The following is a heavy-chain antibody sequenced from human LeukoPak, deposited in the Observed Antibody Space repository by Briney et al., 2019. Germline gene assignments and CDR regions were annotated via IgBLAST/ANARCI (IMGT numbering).Heavy chain of an antibody. J-gene: IGHJ5*02. CDR3: ARDRQGSGPRPPETNWSDP. V-gene: IGHV1-18*01. CDR2: ISSYNGNT. D-gene: IGHD1-14*01. CDR1: GYTFTSYG. Sequence: ASVKVSCKASGYTFTSYGITWVRQAPGQGLEWMGWISSYNGNTIYARNLQGRITMTTDTFTSTAYMELRSLISDDTAVYYCARDRQGSGPRPPETNWSDPWGQGTLVTVSS.